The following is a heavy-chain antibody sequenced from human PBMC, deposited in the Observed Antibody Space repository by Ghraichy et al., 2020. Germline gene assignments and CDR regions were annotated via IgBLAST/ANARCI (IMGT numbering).Heavy chain of an antibody. CDR3: ARSSWRVTIFGVVPNWFDP. CDR1: GGSVSSGSYY. J-gene: IGHJ5*02. D-gene: IGHD3-3*01. V-gene: IGHV4-61*01. Sequence: SETLYLTCTVSGGSVSSGSYYWSWIRQPPGKGLEWIGYIYYSGSTNYNPSLKSRVTISVDTSKNQFSLKLSSVTAADTAVYYCARSSWRVTIFGVVPNWFDPWGQGTLVTVSS. CDR2: IYYSGST.